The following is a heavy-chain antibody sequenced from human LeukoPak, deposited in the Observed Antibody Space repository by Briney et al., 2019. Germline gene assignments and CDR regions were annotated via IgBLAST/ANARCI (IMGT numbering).Heavy chain of an antibody. V-gene: IGHV4-59*01. CDR3: ARSRYYYYYYMDV. D-gene: IGHD1-14*01. CDR1: GGSISNYY. J-gene: IGHJ6*03. CDR2: IYYSGST. Sequence: PSATPSLTCTVSGGSISNYYWSWIRQPPGKGMEWIGYIYYSGSTNYNPSLKSRVTISVDTSKNQFSLKLSSVTAADTAVDYCARSRYYYYYYMDVWGKGTTVTVSS.